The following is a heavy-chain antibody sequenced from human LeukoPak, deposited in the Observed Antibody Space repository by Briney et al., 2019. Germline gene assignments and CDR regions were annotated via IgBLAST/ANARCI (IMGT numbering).Heavy chain of an antibody. CDR1: GGSISSSNW. CDR2: IYHGGNT. J-gene: IGHJ6*03. V-gene: IGHV4-4*02. CDR3: ARDKAKYQLLTRMDV. Sequence: SGTLSLTCGVSGGSISSSNWWSWVRQPPGKGLEWIGEIYHGGNTNYNPSLKSRVTISVDRSKNQFSLKLSSVTAADTAVYYCARDKAKYQLLTRMDVWGKGTTVTVSS. D-gene: IGHD2-2*01.